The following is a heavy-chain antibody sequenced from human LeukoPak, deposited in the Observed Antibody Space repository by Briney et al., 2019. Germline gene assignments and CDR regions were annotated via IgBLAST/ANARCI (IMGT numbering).Heavy chain of an antibody. CDR1: GFTFSSYA. D-gene: IGHD3-22*01. Sequence: GGSLRLSCAASGFTFSSYAMSWVRQAPGKGLEWVAVISYDGSNKYYADSVKGRFTISRDNSKNTLYLQMNSLRAEDTAVYYCARDPLNPYYYDSSGYFSWGQGTLVTVSS. V-gene: IGHV3-30*04. CDR3: ARDPLNPYYYDSSGYFS. CDR2: ISYDGSNK. J-gene: IGHJ4*02.